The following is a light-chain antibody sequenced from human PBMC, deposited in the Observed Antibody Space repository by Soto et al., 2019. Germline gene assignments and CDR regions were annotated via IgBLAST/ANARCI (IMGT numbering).Light chain of an antibody. CDR3: QQLYSDVLT. Sequence: DIQLTQSPSFLSASVGDRVSITCRATQGISSYLAWYQQKPGRAPKLLIYAASTLQSGVPSRFSGSGSGTEFTLTISSLQPEDFATYFCQQLYSDVLTFGQGTRLEIK. CDR2: AAS. CDR1: QGISSY. V-gene: IGKV1-9*01. J-gene: IGKJ5*01.